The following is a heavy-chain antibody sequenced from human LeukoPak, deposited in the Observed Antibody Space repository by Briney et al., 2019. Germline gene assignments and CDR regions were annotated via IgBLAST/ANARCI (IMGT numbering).Heavy chain of an antibody. CDR1: GYTLTGYY. CDR2: INPNSGGT. CDR3: AKDRAVATIGGIDY. J-gene: IGHJ4*02. V-gene: IGHV1-2*02. Sequence: ASVKVSCKASGYTLTGYYMHWVRQAPGQGLEWMGWINPNSGGTNYAQKFQGRVTMTRDTSISTVYMELSRLRSDDTAVYYCAKDRAVATIGGIDYWGQGTLVTVSS. D-gene: IGHD5-12*01.